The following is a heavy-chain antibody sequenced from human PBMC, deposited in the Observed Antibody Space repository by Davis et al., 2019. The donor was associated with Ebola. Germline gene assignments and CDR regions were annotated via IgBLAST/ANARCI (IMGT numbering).Heavy chain of an antibody. CDR1: GVSITSYY. D-gene: IGHD3-22*01. V-gene: IGHV4-59*01. CDR2: SHYSGST. J-gene: IGHJ4*02. CDR3: ARLVALYDNSGYAYLDY. Sequence: SETLSLTCTVSGVSITSYYWSWVRQPPGKRLEWIGYSHYSGSTNYNPSLKSRVTISTDTSRSQFSLTLSSVTAADTAVYYCARLVALYDNSGYAYLDYWGQGILATVSS.